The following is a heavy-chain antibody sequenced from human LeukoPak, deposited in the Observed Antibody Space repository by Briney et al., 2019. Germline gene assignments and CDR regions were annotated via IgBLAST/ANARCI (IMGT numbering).Heavy chain of an antibody. J-gene: IGHJ4*02. D-gene: IGHD6-19*01. CDR3: ARGGSGWYPLDY. CDR1: GGSISSYY. Sequence: SQTLSLTCTVSGGSISSYYWSWIRQPPGKGLEWIGYIYYSGSTNYNPSLKSRVTISVDTSKNQFSLKLSSVTAADTAVYYCARGGSGWYPLDYWGQGTLVTVSS. CDR2: IYYSGST. V-gene: IGHV4-59*01.